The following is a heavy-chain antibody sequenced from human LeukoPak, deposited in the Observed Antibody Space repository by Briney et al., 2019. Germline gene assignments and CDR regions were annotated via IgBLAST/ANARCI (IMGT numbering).Heavy chain of an antibody. D-gene: IGHD1-20*01. Sequence: GWSLRLSCAASGFTFSDHFMDWVRQAPGKGLEWVGRIRKKPNSYTTEYAASVKGRFTFSRDDSKNSLYLQMNSLEAEDTGVYYCARVSAITGATDALDFWGQGTMVTVSS. CDR2: IRKKPNSYTT. J-gene: IGHJ3*01. CDR3: ARVSAITGATDALDF. V-gene: IGHV3-72*01. CDR1: GFTFSDHF.